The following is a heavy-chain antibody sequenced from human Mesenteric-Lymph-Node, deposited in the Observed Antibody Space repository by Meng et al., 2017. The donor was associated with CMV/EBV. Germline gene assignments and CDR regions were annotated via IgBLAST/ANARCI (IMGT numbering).Heavy chain of an antibody. Sequence: SETLSLTCTVSNGPISSYYWNWIRQPPGKGLEWIGSIYPSGSTNYNPSLKSRVTMSVDTSKNQFSLNLRSVTAADTAMYYCARVRGSSVVDYWGQGTLVTVSS. D-gene: IGHD6-6*01. CDR1: NGPISSYY. CDR3: ARVRGSSVVDY. V-gene: IGHV4-4*07. CDR2: IYPSGST. J-gene: IGHJ4*01.